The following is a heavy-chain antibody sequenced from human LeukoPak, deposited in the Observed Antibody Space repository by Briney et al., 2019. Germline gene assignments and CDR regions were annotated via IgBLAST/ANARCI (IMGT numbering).Heavy chain of an antibody. V-gene: IGHV3-23*01. J-gene: IGHJ4*02. D-gene: IGHD3-10*01. CDR2: ISERGGST. CDR3: AKRGIVIRAVIIIGFHKEAYYFDY. Sequence: GGSLRLSCVVSGITLSNYGMSWVRQAPGKGLEWVSGISERGGSTNYADSVKGRFIISRDTSKNTVYLQMNSLRVEDTAVYFCAKRGIVIRAVIIIGFHKEAYYFDYWGQGILVTVSS. CDR1: GITLSNYG.